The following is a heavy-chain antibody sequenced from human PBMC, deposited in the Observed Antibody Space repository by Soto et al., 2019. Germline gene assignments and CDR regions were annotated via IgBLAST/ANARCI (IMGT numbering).Heavy chain of an antibody. CDR1: GFTFSSYA. CDR2: ISGSGGST. Sequence: LSLTCAASGFTFSSYAMSWVRQAPGKGLEWVSAISGSGGSTYYADSVKGRFTISRDNSKNTLYLQMNSLRAEDTAVYYCAKSGINSNYVWTYYYYGMDVWCQGTTVTVSS. V-gene: IGHV3-23*01. CDR3: AKSGINSNYVWTYYYYGMDV. J-gene: IGHJ6*02. D-gene: IGHD4-4*01.